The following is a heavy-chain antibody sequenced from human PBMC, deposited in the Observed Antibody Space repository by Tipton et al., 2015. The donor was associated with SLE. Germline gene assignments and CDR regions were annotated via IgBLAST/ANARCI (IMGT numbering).Heavy chain of an antibody. V-gene: IGHV4-39*01. CDR3: ARLYDFWKGYYYMDV. J-gene: IGHJ6*03. D-gene: IGHD3-3*01. CDR1: GGSISSNNYY. Sequence: TLSLTCTVSGGSISSNNYYWGWIRQPPGKGLEWIGRVYYSGSTYYSPSLKSRITISVDTSKNQFSLRLSSVTAADTAVYYCARLYDFWKGYYYMDVWGKGTTVTISS. CDR2: VYYSGST.